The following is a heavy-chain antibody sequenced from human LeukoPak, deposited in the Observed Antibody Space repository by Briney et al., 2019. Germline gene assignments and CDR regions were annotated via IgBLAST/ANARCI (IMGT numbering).Heavy chain of an antibody. CDR3: ASFTMRDYYIDV. V-gene: IGHV1-46*01. Sequence: GASVKVSCKAFGYTFTSYYMHWVRQAPGQGLEWMGIINPSGGSTSYAQKFQGRVTMTRDTSTSTVYMELSSLRSEDTAVYYCASFTMRDYYIDVWGKGTTVTVSS. CDR2: INPSGGST. J-gene: IGHJ6*03. CDR1: GYTFTSYY. D-gene: IGHD3-10*01.